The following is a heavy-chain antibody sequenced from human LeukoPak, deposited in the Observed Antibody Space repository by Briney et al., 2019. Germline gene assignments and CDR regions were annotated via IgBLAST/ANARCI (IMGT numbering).Heavy chain of an antibody. CDR1: GFTVSSNS. V-gene: IGHV4-59*02. Sequence: GSLRLSCTVSGFTVSSNSMSWVRQAPGKGLEWVGYIYYSGYTNYNPSLKSRVTISVDTSKNQFSLKLSSVTAADTAVYYCARTTMVRGTYYMDVWGKGTTVTISS. CDR2: IYYSGYT. CDR3: ARTTMVRGTYYMDV. D-gene: IGHD3-10*01. J-gene: IGHJ6*03.